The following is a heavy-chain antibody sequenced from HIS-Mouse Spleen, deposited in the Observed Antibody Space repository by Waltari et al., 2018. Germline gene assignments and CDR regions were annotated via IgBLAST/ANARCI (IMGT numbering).Heavy chain of an antibody. V-gene: IGHV4-39*07. D-gene: IGHD6-13*01. CDR2: IYYRGST. CDR3: AREIPYSSSWYDWYFDL. Sequence: QPQLQESGPGLVKPSETLSLTCTVSGGSISSSSYYSGWIRQPPGKGLEWIGSIYYRGSTYYNPSLKRRVTISVDTSKNQFSLKLSSVTAADTAVYYCAREIPYSSSWYDWYFDLWGRGTLVTVSS. CDR1: GGSISSSSYY. J-gene: IGHJ2*01.